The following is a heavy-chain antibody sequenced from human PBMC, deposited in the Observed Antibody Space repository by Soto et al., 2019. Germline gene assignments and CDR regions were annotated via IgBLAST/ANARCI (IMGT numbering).Heavy chain of an antibody. D-gene: IGHD2-15*01. V-gene: IGHV3-23*01. CDR3: AKALVVVAALNWFDP. CDR1: GFTFSSYA. CDR2: ISGSGSST. J-gene: IGHJ5*02. Sequence: EVQLLESGGGLVQPGGSLRLSCAASGFTFSSYAMSWVRQAPGKGLEWVAAISGSGSSTYYADSVKGRFTISRDNSKNTLYLQMNSQRAEDTAVYYCAKALVVVAALNWFDPWGQGTLVTVSS.